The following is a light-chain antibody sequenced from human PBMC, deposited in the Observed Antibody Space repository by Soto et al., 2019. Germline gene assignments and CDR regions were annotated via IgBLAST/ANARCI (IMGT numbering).Light chain of an antibody. CDR1: SSDVGGYNY. CDR2: EVS. J-gene: IGLJ1*01. Sequence: QSALTQPASVSGSPGQSITLSCTGTSSDVGGYNYVSWYQQHPGKAPKLMIYEVSYRPSGVSNRFSGSKSGNTASLTISGLQAEDEADYYCSSYTSSSTQVFGTGTKLTVL. V-gene: IGLV2-14*01. CDR3: SSYTSSSTQV.